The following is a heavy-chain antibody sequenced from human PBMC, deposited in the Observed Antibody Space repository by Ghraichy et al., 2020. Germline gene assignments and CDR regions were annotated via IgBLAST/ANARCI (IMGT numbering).Heavy chain of an antibody. Sequence: GESLNISCAASGFTFSSYSMNWVRQAPGKGLEWVSYISSSSSTIYYADSVKGRFTISRDNAKNSLYLQMNSLRDEDTAVYYCARAVGVASLYDLWNYGMDVWGQGTTVTVSS. D-gene: IGHD3-3*01. J-gene: IGHJ6*02. CDR2: ISSSSSTI. CDR3: ARAVGVASLYDLWNYGMDV. V-gene: IGHV3-48*02. CDR1: GFTFSSYS.